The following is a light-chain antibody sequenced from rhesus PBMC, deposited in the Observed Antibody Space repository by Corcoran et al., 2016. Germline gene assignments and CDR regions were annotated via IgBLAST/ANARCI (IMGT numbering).Light chain of an antibody. Sequence: DIQMTQSPSSLSASVGDRVTITCRASQGISTYLNWYQPKPGKAPKRLIYAASSLESGVPSRFSGSGSGTDFTLTISSLQPEDFATYYCLQYNSDPFTFGPGTKLDIK. CDR3: LQYNSDPFT. CDR2: AAS. CDR1: QGISTY. V-gene: IGKV1-43*02. J-gene: IGKJ3*01.